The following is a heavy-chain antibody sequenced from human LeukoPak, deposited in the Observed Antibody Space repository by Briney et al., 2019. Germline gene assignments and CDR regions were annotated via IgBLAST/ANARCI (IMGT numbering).Heavy chain of an antibody. CDR1: GGTFSSYA. D-gene: IGHD1-26*01. V-gene: IGHV1-69*13. J-gene: IGHJ3*02. CDR2: IIPIFGTA. Sequence: GASVKVSCKASGGTFSSYAISWVRQAPGQGLEWMGGIIPIFGTANYAQKFQGRVTITADESTSTAYMELSSLRSEDTAVYYCARDLRYSGSMGIWGQGTMVTVSS. CDR3: ARDLRYSGSMGI.